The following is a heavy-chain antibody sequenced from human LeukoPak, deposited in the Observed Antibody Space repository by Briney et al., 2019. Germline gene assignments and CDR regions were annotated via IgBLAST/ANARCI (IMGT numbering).Heavy chain of an antibody. CDR2: MNPNSGNT. V-gene: IGHV1-8*01. CDR3: ARKARIYYYYYMDV. CDR1: GYTFTSYD. D-gene: IGHD1-26*01. Sequence: GASVKVSCKASGYTFTSYDINWVRQATGQGLEWMGWMNPNSGNTGYAQKFQGRVTMTRNTSISTAYMELSSLRSEDTAVYYCARKARIYYYYYMDVWGKGTTVTVSS. J-gene: IGHJ6*03.